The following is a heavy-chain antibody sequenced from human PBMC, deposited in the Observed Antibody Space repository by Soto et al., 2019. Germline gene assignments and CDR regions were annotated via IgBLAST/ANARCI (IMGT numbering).Heavy chain of an antibody. CDR3: ARGPGHKHSRGDY. CDR2: INPKSGAT. V-gene: IGHV1-2*06. Sequence: ASVKVSCKASGYIFTNFYIHWVRRAPGQGLEWMGLINPKSGATHYSQKFRGRVSLTRDTSTNTANMELTTLTSDDTSIYYCARGPGHKHSRGDYWGQGTPVTVSS. D-gene: IGHD3-10*01. J-gene: IGHJ4*02. CDR1: GYIFTNFY.